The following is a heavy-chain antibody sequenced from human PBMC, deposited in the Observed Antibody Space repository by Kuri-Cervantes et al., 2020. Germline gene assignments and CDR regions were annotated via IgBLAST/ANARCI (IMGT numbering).Heavy chain of an antibody. CDR2: INPSGGST. Sequence: ASVKVSCKASGYTFTSYYMHWVRQAPGQGLEWMGIINPSGGSTNYAQKFQGRVTMTRDTSTSTVYMELSSLRSEDTAVYYCAREIVEYSSSQGVHYYSMDIWGQGTTVTVSS. V-gene: IGHV1-46*01. J-gene: IGHJ6*02. D-gene: IGHD6-6*01. CDR3: AREIVEYSSSQGVHYYSMDI. CDR1: GYTFTSYY.